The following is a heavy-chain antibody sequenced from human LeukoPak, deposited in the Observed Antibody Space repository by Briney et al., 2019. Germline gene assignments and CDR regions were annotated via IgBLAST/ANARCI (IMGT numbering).Heavy chain of an antibody. D-gene: IGHD2-2*01. J-gene: IGHJ5*02. V-gene: IGHV4-34*01. CDR3: ARGERGGYCSSTSCRWFDP. CDR2: INHSGST. CDR1: GGSFSGYY. Sequence: SETLSLTCAVYGGSFSGYYWSWIRQPPGKGLEWIGEINHSGSTNYNPSLKSRVTISVDTSKNQFSLKLSSVTAADTAVYYRARGERGGYCSSTSCRWFDPWGQGTLVTVSS.